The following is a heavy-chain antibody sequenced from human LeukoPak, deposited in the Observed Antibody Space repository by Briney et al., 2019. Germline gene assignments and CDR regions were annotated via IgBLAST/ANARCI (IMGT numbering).Heavy chain of an antibody. CDR1: GFTVSSNY. J-gene: IGHJ4*02. D-gene: IGHD2-15*01. CDR2: IYSAGST. V-gene: IGHV3-53*01. CDR3: ASGEVGVRKFYSDPFHY. Sequence: GGSLRLSCAASGFTVSSNYMSWVRQAPGKGLEWVSIIYSAGSTYYADSVRGRFTISRDSYKNTVCLQMNSLRVEDTAVYYCASGEVGVRKFYSDPFHYWGQGTLVTVSP.